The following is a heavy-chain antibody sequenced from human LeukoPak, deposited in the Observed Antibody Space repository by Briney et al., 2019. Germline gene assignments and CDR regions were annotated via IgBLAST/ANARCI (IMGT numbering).Heavy chain of an antibody. J-gene: IGHJ4*02. CDR3: ATAGSWQGALDY. CDR1: GGSISSYY. CDR2: IYYSGST. D-gene: IGHD6-13*01. Sequence: PSETLSLTCTVSGGSISSYYWSWIRRPPGKGLEWIGYIYYSGSTNYNPSLKSRVTISVDTSKNQFSLKLSSVTAADTAVYYCATAGSWQGALDYWGQGTLVTVSS. V-gene: IGHV4-59*01.